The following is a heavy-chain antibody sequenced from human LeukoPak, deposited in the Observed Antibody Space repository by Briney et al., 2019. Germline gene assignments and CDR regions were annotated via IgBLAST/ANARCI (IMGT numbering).Heavy chain of an antibody. J-gene: IGHJ4*02. CDR1: GYSFTCYW. CDR2: IYPGDSDT. D-gene: IGHD3-22*01. CDR3: ARRYYYDSSGYYAFDY. Sequence: GESLKISCKGSGYSFTCYWIGWVRQMPGKGLEWMGIIYPGDSDTRYSPSFQGQVTISADKSISTAYLQWSSLKASDTAMYYCARRYYYDSSGYYAFDYWGQGTLVTVSS. V-gene: IGHV5-51*01.